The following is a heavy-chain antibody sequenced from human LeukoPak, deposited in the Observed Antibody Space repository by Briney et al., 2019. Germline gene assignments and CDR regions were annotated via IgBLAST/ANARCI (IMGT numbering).Heavy chain of an antibody. V-gene: IGHV1-8*01. Sequence: ASVKVSCKASGYTFTSYDINWVRQATGQGLEWMGWMNPNSGNTGYAQKFQGRVTMTRNTSISTAYMELSSLRSEDTAVYYCARAYITITNWFDPWGQGTLVTVSS. CDR2: MNPNSGNT. D-gene: IGHD1-1*01. CDR3: ARAYITITNWFDP. J-gene: IGHJ5*02. CDR1: GYTFTSYD.